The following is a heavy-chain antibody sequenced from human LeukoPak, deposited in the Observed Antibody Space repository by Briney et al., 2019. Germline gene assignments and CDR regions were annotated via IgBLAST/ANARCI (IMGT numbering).Heavy chain of an antibody. CDR1: GYTFTSYG. CDR2: LNPKTGGT. J-gene: IGHJ4*02. CDR3: VRGADSSSSA. Sequence: ASVKVSCKASGYTFTSYGISWVRQAPGQGLEWMGWLNPKTGGTNYAQKFQGRVTMTRDASITTAYMELTSLRTDDTAVYYCVRGADSSSSAWSQGTLVTVSS. D-gene: IGHD6-6*01. V-gene: IGHV1-2*02.